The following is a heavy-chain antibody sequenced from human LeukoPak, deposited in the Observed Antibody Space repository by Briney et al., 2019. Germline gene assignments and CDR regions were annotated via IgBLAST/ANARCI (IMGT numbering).Heavy chain of an antibody. Sequence: GASVKVSCKASGYTFTSYDINLVRQATGQGLEWMGWMNPISGNTGYAQKFQGRVTITRNTSISTAYMELSSLRSDDTAVYYCARCIVGAANWFDPWGQGTLVTVSS. CDR3: ARCIVGAANWFDP. V-gene: IGHV1-8*03. CDR1: GYTFTSYD. D-gene: IGHD1-26*01. J-gene: IGHJ5*02. CDR2: MNPISGNT.